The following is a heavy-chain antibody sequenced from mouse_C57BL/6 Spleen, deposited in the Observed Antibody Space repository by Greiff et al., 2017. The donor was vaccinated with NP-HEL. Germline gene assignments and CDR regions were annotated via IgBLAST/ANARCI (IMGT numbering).Heavy chain of an antibody. D-gene: IGHD2-5*01. CDR1: GYTFTDYN. Sequence: VQLQQSGPELVKPGASVKIPCKASGYTFTDYNMDWVKQSHGKSLEWIGDINPNNGGTIYNQKFKGKATLTVDKSSSTAYMELRSLTSEDTAVYYCARGAPHSNVFAYWGQGTLVTVSA. J-gene: IGHJ3*01. CDR3: ARGAPHSNVFAY. V-gene: IGHV1-18*01. CDR2: INPNNGGT.